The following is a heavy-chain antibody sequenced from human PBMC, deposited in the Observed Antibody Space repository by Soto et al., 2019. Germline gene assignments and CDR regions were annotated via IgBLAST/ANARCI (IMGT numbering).Heavy chain of an antibody. J-gene: IGHJ5*02. CDR3: SRRAPEGFDP. CDR2: INHSGNT. CDR1: GGSIGTSAYY. Sequence: SETLSLTCAVSGGSIGTSAYYWGWIRQAPGKGLEWIGSINHSGNTYLSPSLKDRVTMSVDTSKNSFSLKLRSATAADTGLYYCSRRAPEGFDPWGQGTLVTVS. V-gene: IGHV4-39*01.